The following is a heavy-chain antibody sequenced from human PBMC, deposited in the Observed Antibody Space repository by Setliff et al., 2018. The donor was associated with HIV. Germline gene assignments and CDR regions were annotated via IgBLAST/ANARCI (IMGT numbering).Heavy chain of an antibody. CDR3: ARGGGSRAATSSYYYMDV. D-gene: IGHD2-15*01. Sequence: SETLSLTCTVSGDSVNDRSYFWGWIRQPPGKGLEWIGYIYHNGSTYYNPSLKSRLIISVDTSKNQFSLKLSSVTAADTAVYYCARGGGSRAATSSYYYMDVWGKGTTVTVSS. CDR2: IYHNGST. V-gene: IGHV4-31*03. CDR1: GDSVNDRSYF. J-gene: IGHJ6*03.